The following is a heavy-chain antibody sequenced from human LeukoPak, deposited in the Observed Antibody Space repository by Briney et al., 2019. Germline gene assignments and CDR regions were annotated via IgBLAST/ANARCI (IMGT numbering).Heavy chain of an antibody. Sequence: GGSLRPSCVASGFTVSNNYMNWVRQAPGKGLEWVSVIYADGSTSYADSVKGRFIISRDTSKNTLYLQMHSLRAEDTAVYYCARDIIALVAYWGQGTLVTVSS. J-gene: IGHJ4*02. D-gene: IGHD2/OR15-2a*01. V-gene: IGHV3-53*01. CDR2: IYADGST. CDR1: GFTVSNNY. CDR3: ARDIIALVAY.